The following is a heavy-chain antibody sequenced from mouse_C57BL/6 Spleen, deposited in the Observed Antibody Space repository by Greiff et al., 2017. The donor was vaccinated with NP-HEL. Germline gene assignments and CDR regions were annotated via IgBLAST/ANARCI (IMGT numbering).Heavy chain of an antibody. D-gene: IGHD4-1*01. J-gene: IGHJ1*03. Sequence: EVQLQESGPGMVKPSQSLSLTCTVTGYSITSGYDWHWIRHFPGNKLEWMGYISYSGSTNYNPSLKSRISITHDTSKNHFFLKLNSVTTEDTATYYCARDGTGNWYFDVWGTGTTVTVS. V-gene: IGHV3-1*01. CDR2: ISYSGST. CDR1: GYSITSGYD. CDR3: ARDGTGNWYFDV.